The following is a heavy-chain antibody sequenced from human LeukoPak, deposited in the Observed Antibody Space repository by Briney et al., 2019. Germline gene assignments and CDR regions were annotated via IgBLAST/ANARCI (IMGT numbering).Heavy chain of an antibody. D-gene: IGHD4-11*01. J-gene: IGHJ3*02. CDR3: ARAMTTLNDAFDI. CDR1: GGSFSGYY. CDR2: INHSGST. V-gene: IGHV4-34*01. Sequence: SETLSLTCAAYGGSFSGYYWSWIRQPPGKGLEWIGEINHSGSTNYNPSLKSRVTISVDTSKNQFSLKLSSVTAADTAVYYCARAMTTLNDAFDIWGQGTMVTVSS.